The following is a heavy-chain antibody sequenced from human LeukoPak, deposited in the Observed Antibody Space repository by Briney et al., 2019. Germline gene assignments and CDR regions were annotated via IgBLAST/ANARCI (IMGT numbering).Heavy chain of an antibody. V-gene: IGHV3-48*03. CDR3: ARDYYYGMDV. CDR1: GFTFSSYE. Sequence: PGGSRGLSCAASGFTFSSYEMNWVRQAPGKGLEWVSYISSSGSTIYYADSVKGRFTISRDNAKNSLYLQMNSLRAEDTAVYYCARDYYYGMDVWGQGTTVTVSS. CDR2: ISSSGSTI. J-gene: IGHJ6*02.